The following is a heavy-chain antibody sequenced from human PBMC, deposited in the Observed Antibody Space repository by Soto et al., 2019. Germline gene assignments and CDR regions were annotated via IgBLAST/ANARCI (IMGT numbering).Heavy chain of an antibody. J-gene: IGHJ4*02. V-gene: IGHV3-74*03. CDR3: VKNIGDYVY. CDR2: IYYDGSGT. CDR1: GFTFRTHW. D-gene: IGHD4-17*01. Sequence: PGGSLRLSCAASGFTFRTHWMHWVRQAPGKGLVWVSRIYYDGSGTLYADSVKGRFTISRDNAKNTLYLQMNSLGVEDMAVYYCVKNIGDYVYWGQGTLVTVSS.